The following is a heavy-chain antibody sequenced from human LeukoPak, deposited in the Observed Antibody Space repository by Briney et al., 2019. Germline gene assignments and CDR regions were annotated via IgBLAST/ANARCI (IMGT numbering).Heavy chain of an antibody. Sequence: PSETLSLTCAVYGGSFSGYYWSWIRQPPGKGLEWIGEINHSGSTNYNPSLKSRVTISVDTSKNQFSLKLSSVTAADTAVYYCASMYYSSGVGTYYFDYWGQGTLVTVSS. D-gene: IGHD6-19*01. CDR3: ASMYYSSGVGTYYFDY. CDR1: GGSFSGYY. V-gene: IGHV4-34*01. CDR2: INHSGST. J-gene: IGHJ4*02.